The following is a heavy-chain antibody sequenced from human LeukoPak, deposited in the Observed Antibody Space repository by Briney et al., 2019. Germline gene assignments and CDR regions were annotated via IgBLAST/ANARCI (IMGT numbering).Heavy chain of an antibody. V-gene: IGHV3-11*04. D-gene: IGHD2/OR15-2a*01. J-gene: IGHJ2*01. CDR1: GFTLSNYY. CDR3: AGSSDYFTYFGL. Sequence: GGSLRLSCAASGFTLSNYYMSWIRQTPGKGLEWISYMSSTGNTIYYEASVKGRFTVSRDSAKNSLFLQMDSLRAEDTGVYFCAGSSDYFTYFGLWGRGSLVTVSS. CDR2: MSSTGNTI.